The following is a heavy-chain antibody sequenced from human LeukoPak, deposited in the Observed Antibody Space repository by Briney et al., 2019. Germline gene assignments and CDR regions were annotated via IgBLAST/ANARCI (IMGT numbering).Heavy chain of an antibody. D-gene: IGHD3-10*01. J-gene: IGHJ5*02. Sequence: GRSLRLSCAASGFTFATYAMSWVRQAPGKGLEWVGGISISSVDSYYADSVKGRFSISRDDSRNTLYLQMNRLRDEDTAIYYCAKDRELLFAHCWFDLWGQGTLLTVSS. CDR1: GFTFATYA. CDR3: AKDRELLFAHCWFDL. CDR2: ISISSVDS. V-gene: IGHV3-23*01.